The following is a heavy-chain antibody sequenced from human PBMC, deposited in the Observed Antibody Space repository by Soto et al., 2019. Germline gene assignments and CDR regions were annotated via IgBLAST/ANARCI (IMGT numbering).Heavy chain of an antibody. D-gene: IGHD6-19*01. CDR1: EFIFSNYA. J-gene: IGHJ4*02. CDR2: ISGSGGIT. CDR3: AKAEKSSAVAGYFDS. Sequence: PGGSLRLSCAASEFIFSNYAMNWVRQAPGKGLEWVSAISGSGGITYYADSVKGRFTISRDNSKNTLYLQMNSLRAEGTAVYYCAKAEKSSAVAGYFDSWGQGPLVTVSS. V-gene: IGHV3-23*01.